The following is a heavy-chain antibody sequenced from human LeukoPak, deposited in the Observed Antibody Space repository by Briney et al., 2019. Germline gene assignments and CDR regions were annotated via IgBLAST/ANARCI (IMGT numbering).Heavy chain of an antibody. J-gene: IGHJ4*02. V-gene: IGHV3-23*01. Sequence: GGSLRLSCAASGFTFSIYSMNWVRQAPGKGLEWVSSIAPRDEWKYYADSVKGRLTISRDNSKSTLYLQMNSLRAEDTAIYYCAKDRISGDGDLHLDYWGQGTLVTVSS. D-gene: IGHD4-17*01. CDR1: GFTFSIYS. CDR2: IAPRDEWK. CDR3: AKDRISGDGDLHLDY.